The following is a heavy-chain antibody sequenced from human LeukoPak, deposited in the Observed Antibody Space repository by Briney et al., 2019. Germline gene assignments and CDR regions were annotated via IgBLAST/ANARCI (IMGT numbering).Heavy chain of an antibody. CDR1: GYNFGFYW. V-gene: IGHV5-10-1*01. Sequence: GESLRISCKGSGYNFGFYWITWGRQIPGKGLEWLGRIDPSDSQINYNPSFQGHVTISADRSVSTAHLQWSGLKASDTAMFYCARGGSRSCGSTGCNIDYWGQGTPVTVSS. J-gene: IGHJ4*02. D-gene: IGHD2-2*02. CDR3: ARGGSRSCGSTGCNIDY. CDR2: IDPSDSQI.